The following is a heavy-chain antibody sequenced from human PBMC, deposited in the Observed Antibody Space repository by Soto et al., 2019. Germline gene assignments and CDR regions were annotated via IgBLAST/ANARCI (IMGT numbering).Heavy chain of an antibody. CDR1: GLTLTNYD. CDR3: ARGQRGYGSGSLAAFEI. V-gene: IGHV3-13*01. D-gene: IGHD3-10*01. Sequence: PGGSRRRSWSAAGLTLTNYDMYWVSQGSRKGLEWVSTIGTAGDTYDAGCARGRFTISRENAKNSLYLQMNSLSAGDADVYFCARGQRGYGSGSLAAFEIWGQGTMVTVSS. J-gene: IGHJ3*02. CDR2: IGTAGDT.